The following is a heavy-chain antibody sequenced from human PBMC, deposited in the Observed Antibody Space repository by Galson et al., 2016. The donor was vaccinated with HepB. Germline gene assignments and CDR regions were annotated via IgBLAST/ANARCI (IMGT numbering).Heavy chain of an antibody. J-gene: IGHJ4*02. CDR3: ARHEPSFCSSAICYPYYFDY. CDR2: IYYSGRT. Sequence: SETLSLTCSVSGGSIGSNNYYWGWIRQPPGKGLEWIGSIYYSGRTFYNPSLQSRVTISVDTSKNQFSLSLNSVTDADTAVYYCARHEPSFCSSAICYPYYFDYWGQGTLVTVSS. D-gene: IGHD2-2*01. V-gene: IGHV4-39*01. CDR1: GGSIGSNNYY.